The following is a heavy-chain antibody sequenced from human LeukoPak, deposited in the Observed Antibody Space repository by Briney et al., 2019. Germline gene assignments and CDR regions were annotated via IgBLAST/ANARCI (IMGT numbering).Heavy chain of an antibody. V-gene: IGHV4-59*08. D-gene: IGHD1/OR15-1a*01. CDR1: GGSISSYY. CDR2: IHYTGST. Sequence: RPSETLSLTCTVSGGSISSYYWSWIRQPPGKGLEWIGKIHYTGSTNYNPSLESRVIMSVDTSKNQFSLKLSSVIAADTAVYYCARHPSTNWYSASFDYWGQGTLLTVSS. CDR3: ARHPSTNWYSASFDY. J-gene: IGHJ4*02.